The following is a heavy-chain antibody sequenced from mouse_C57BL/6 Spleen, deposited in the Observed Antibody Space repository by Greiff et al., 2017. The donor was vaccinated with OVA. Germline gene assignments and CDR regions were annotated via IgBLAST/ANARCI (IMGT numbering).Heavy chain of an antibody. D-gene: IGHD2-3*01. CDR1: GSTFTSYW. V-gene: IGHV1-69*01. CDR2: IDPSDSYT. J-gene: IGHJ2*01. CDR3: ARGQDGVDY. Sequence: VQLQQPGAELVMPGASVKLSCKASGSTFTSYWMHWVKQRPGQGLEWIGEIDPSDSYTNYNQKFKGKSTLTVDKSSSTAYMQLSSLTSEDSAVYYCARGQDGVDYWGQGTTLTVSS.